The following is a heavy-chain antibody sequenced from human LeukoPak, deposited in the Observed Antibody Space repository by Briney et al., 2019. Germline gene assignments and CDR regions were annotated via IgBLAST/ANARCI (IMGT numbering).Heavy chain of an antibody. Sequence: SETLSLTCAVYGGSFSGYYWSWIRQPPGKGLEWIGEINHSGSTNYNPSLKSRVTISVDTSKNQFSLKLSSVTAADTAVYYCARFRGIRAQNIWFGELLGTRPAYFDYWGQGTLVTVSS. CDR1: GGSFSGYY. CDR2: INHSGST. V-gene: IGHV4-34*01. CDR3: ARFRGIRAQNIWFGELLGTRPAYFDY. D-gene: IGHD3-10*01. J-gene: IGHJ4*02.